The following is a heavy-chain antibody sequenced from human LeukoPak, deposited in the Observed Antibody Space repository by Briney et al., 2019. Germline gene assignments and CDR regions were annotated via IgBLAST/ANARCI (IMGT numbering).Heavy chain of an antibody. CDR1: GFTFSSYS. D-gene: IGHD5-24*01. CDR3: AREDGLIMDV. CDR2: ISGSSGTI. J-gene: IGHJ6*02. Sequence: GGSLRLSCAASGFTFSSYSMNWVRQAPGKGLHWVSYISGSSGTIYYADSVKGRFTVSRDNAKNSLYLLMNRLRAEDTAVYYCAREDGLIMDVWGQGTTVTVSS. V-gene: IGHV3-48*04.